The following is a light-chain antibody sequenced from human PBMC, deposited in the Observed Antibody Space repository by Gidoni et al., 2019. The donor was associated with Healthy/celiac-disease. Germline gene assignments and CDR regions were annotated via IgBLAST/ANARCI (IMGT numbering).Light chain of an antibody. Sequence: QSALTLPPSVSGSPGQSVTISCTVTSSDFGGYNYVSWYQQLPGKAPKLMIYAVSKRPSGVPDRFSGSKSGNTASLTISGLQAEDEADYYCCSYAGSYTLVFGGGTKLTVL. V-gene: IGLV2-11*01. CDR1: SSDFGGYNY. CDR3: CSYAGSYTLV. CDR2: AVS. J-gene: IGLJ3*02.